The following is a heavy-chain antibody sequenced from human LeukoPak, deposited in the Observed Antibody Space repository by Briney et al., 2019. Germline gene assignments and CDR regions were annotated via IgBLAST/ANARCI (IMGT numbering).Heavy chain of an antibody. CDR2: INHSGST. CDR1: GGSFSGYY. J-gene: IGHJ4*02. CDR3: ARDSRMVSY. D-gene: IGHD5-18*01. Sequence: SETLSLTCAVYGGSFSGYYWSWIRQPPGKGLEWIGEINHSGSTDYNPSLKSRVTISVDTSKNQFSLKLSSVTAADTAVYYCARDSRMVSYWGQGTLVTVSS. V-gene: IGHV4-34*01.